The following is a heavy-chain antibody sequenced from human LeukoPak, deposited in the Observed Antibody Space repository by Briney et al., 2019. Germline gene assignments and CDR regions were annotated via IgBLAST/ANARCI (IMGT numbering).Heavy chain of an antibody. CDR1: GYSFTNYW. D-gene: IGHD3-9*01. J-gene: IGHJ4*02. Sequence: GDSLKISCKGSGYSFTNYWIGWVRQMPGKGLEWMVIIYPGDSDTRYIPSFQGQVTISADKSINTAYLHWSSLKASDTAIYYCARSASRYFDWFDYWGQGTLVTVSS. CDR2: IYPGDSDT. CDR3: ARSASRYFDWFDY. V-gene: IGHV5-51*01.